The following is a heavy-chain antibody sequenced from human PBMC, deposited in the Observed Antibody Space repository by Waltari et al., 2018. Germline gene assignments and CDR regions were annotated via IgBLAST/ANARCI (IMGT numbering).Heavy chain of an antibody. CDR1: GEPISDDVSRWTY. CDR3: ANRGVGNYFKYFRL. D-gene: IGHD1-7*01. V-gene: IGHV4-61*02. J-gene: IGHJ1*01. Sequence: QVQLQESGPGLVKPTHTLSLTCTVSGEPISDDVSRWTYWTWIRQSAGKGLEWIGHIYRSGAVDYNPSLRSRVTISLYTPKSHFTLKLTSVTAADTAVYYCANRGVGNYFKYFRLWSPGTLVTVSS. CDR2: IYRSGAV.